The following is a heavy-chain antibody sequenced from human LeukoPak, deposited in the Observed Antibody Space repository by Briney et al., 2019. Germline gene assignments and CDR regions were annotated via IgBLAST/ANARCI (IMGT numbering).Heavy chain of an antibody. Sequence: GGSLRLSCAASGFTFSIYWMHWVRQAPGKGLVWVSRINSDGSSTSYADSVKGRFTISRDNAKNTLYLQMNSLRAEDTAVYYCARDGVAETTGYYFDYWGQGTLVTVSS. CDR2: INSDGSST. J-gene: IGHJ4*02. CDR1: GFTFSIYW. D-gene: IGHD4-17*01. CDR3: ARDGVAETTGYYFDY. V-gene: IGHV3-74*01.